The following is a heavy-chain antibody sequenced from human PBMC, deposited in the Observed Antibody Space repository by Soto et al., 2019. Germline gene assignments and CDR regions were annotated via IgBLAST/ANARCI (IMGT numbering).Heavy chain of an antibody. V-gene: IGHV1-18*01. Sequence: QVQLVQSGTEVKKPGASVKVSCKASGYTFTNYGITWVRQAPGQGLEWMGWISADNGVTNYAQNLQGRVTMTTDTATSTGYMELRNLRSDDTAVYYCARRGVLPDYWGQGTLVTVSS. D-gene: IGHD3-10*01. CDR1: GYTFTNYG. J-gene: IGHJ4*02. CDR3: ARRGVLPDY. CDR2: ISADNGVT.